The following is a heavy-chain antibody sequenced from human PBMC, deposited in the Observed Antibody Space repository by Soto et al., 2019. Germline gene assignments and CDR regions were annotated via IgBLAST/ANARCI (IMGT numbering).Heavy chain of an antibody. CDR2: LSDRSY. CDR1: GFTFPDYY. Sequence: GGSVRLSCVVPGFTFPDYYPSWIRQAPGKGLEWVSYLSDRSYNYVDSVQGRFTMSGDNSKNSVFLQMGSLKADDTAVYYCARAHRRPAAVDFWGPGPLVSVST. D-gene: IGHD2-2*01. J-gene: IGHJ4*03. V-gene: IGHV3-11*06. CDR3: ARAHRRPAAVDF.